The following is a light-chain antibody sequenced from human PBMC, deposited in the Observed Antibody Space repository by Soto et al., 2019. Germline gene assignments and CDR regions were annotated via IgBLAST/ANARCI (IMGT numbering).Light chain of an antibody. Sequence: QSALTQPASVSGSPGQSITISCTGTSSDVGGYNYVSWCQQHPGKAPKLMIYEVSNRPSGVSNRFSGSKSGNTASLTISGLQAEDEADYYCSSYTSSTTLYVFGTGT. CDR3: SSYTSSTTLYV. J-gene: IGLJ1*01. V-gene: IGLV2-14*01. CDR1: SSDVGGYNY. CDR2: EVS.